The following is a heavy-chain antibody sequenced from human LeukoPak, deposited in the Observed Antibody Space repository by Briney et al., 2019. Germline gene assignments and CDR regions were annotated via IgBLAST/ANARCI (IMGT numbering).Heavy chain of an antibody. Sequence: SETLSLTCTVSGGSISSYYWSWVRQSPGRGLEWLGNIFYNGGPYYNPSFKSRVVISVDTSKNHFSLTLNAVTAADTAVYHCASYSGIYSAFEIWSQGTLVTVSS. CDR1: GGSISSYY. D-gene: IGHD1-26*01. J-gene: IGHJ3*02. V-gene: IGHV4-59*12. CDR2: IFYNGGP. CDR3: ASYSGIYSAFEI.